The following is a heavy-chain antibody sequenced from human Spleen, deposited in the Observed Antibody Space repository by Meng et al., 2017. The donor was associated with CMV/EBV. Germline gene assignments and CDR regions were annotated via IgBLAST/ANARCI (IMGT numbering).Heavy chain of an antibody. D-gene: IGHD6-13*01. Sequence: GESLKISCKGSGYNFTSYWIGWVRQMPGKGLEWMGIIYPGDSETRYSPSFQGQVTISADKSISTAYMKWSSLRASDTAMYYWARGFAAAGTGGNWFDPWGQGTLVTVSS. J-gene: IGHJ5*02. V-gene: IGHV5-51*01. CDR1: GYNFTSYW. CDR3: ARGFAAAGTGGNWFDP. CDR2: IYPGDSET.